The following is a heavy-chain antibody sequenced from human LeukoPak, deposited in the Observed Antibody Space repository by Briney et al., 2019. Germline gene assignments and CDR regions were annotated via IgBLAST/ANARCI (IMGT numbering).Heavy chain of an antibody. CDR2: IYYSGST. D-gene: IGHD3-3*01. V-gene: IGHV4-39*07. CDR1: GGSISSSSYY. Sequence: NPSETLSLTCTVSGGSISSSSYYWGWIRQPPGKGLEWIGSIYYSGSTYYNPSLKSRVTISVDTSKNQFSLKLSSVTAADTAVYYCAGGSITRYNFWGQGSLVTVSS. CDR3: AGGSITRYNF. J-gene: IGHJ4*02.